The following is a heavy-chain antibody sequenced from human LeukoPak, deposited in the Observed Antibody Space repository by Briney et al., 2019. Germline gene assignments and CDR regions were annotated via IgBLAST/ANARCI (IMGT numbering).Heavy chain of an antibody. J-gene: IGHJ4*02. CDR2: ISSGGNTI. Sequence: HPGGSLRLSCAASGFTFSSYEMNWVRQAPGKGLEWVSYISSGGNTIYYADSVKGRFTISRDNAKNSLYLQMNSLRAEDTAVYYCAREGTCMVSFDYWGRGTLVTVSS. CDR3: AREGTCMVSFDY. D-gene: IGHD4/OR15-4a*01. V-gene: IGHV3-48*03. CDR1: GFTFSSYE.